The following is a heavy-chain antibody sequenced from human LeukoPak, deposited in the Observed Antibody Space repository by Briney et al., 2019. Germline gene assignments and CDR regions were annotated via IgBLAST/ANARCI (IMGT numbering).Heavy chain of an antibody. CDR1: GFTFSSYA. CDR3: TRVPMTTVTHYFDY. CDR2: ISYDGSNK. D-gene: IGHD4-17*01. V-gene: IGHV3-30-3*01. Sequence: GGSLRLSCAASGFTFSSYAMHWVRQAPGKGLEWVAVISYDGSNKYYADSVKGRFTISRDNSKNTLYLQMNSLKTEDTAVYYCTRVPMTTVTHYFDYWGQGTLVTVSS. J-gene: IGHJ4*02.